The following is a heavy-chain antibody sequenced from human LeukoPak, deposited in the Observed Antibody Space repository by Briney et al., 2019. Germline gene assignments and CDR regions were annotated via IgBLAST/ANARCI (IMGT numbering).Heavy chain of an antibody. J-gene: IGHJ4*02. CDR3: TTYVAVAGTRHFDS. CDR2: IRSKTDGGTT. CDR1: GFTFSNVW. Sequence: GGSLRLSCAASGFTFSNVWMSWVRQAPGKGLEWIGRIRSKTDGGTTDYAAPVKDRVTISRDDSKNTLFLQTNSLKTEDTAVYYCTTYVAVAGTRHFDSWGQGALVTVSS. V-gene: IGHV3-15*01. D-gene: IGHD6-19*01.